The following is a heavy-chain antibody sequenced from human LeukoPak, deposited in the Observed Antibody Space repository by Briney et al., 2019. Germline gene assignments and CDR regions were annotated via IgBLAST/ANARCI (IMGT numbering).Heavy chain of an antibody. CDR3: ARVLPYDYINRFDR. D-gene: IGHD4-11*01. CDR2: ISSSSSYI. Sequence: PGGSLRPSCAASGFSFSSDSMNCVRKAPGKGLESVSSISSSSSYIYYADSVKGRFTISRDNAKNSLYLQMNSLRAEDTAVYYCARVLPYDYINRFDRWGQGTLVTVSS. CDR1: GFSFSSDS. V-gene: IGHV3-21*01. J-gene: IGHJ5*02.